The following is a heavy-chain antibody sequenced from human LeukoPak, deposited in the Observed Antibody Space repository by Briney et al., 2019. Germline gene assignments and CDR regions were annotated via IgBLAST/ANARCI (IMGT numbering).Heavy chain of an antibody. CDR3: LVEGIAARRLVDY. D-gene: IGHD6-6*01. Sequence: GGSLRLSCAASGFTFSNAWMSWVRQAPGKGLEWVGRIKSKTDGGTTDYAAPVKGRFTISRDDSKNTLYLQMNSLKTEDTAVYYCLVEGIAARRLVDYWGQGTLVTVSS. CDR2: IKSKTDGGTT. V-gene: IGHV3-15*01. CDR1: GFTFSNAW. J-gene: IGHJ4*02.